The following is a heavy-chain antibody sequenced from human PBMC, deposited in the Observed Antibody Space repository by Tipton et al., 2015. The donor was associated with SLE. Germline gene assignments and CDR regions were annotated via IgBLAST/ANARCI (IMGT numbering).Heavy chain of an antibody. CDR1: GGSISSYY. CDR3: ARGGLGSDLRGSIYPGL. V-gene: IGHV4-59*01. CDR2: ISYSGNT. J-gene: IGHJ1*01. Sequence: TLSLTCTVSGGSISSYYWSWIRQSPGRGLEWVGYISYSGNTNYNPSLKRRVTISVDTSKTHFSLNLSSVTAADTAVYYCARGGLGSDLRGSIYPGLWGQGALVTVSS. D-gene: IGHD7-27*01.